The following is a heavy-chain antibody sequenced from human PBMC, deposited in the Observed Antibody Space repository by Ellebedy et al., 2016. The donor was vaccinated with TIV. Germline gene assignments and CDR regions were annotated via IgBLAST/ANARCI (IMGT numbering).Heavy chain of an antibody. CDR3: ASIHPYGSGSYYMTAVGRNYGMDV. J-gene: IGHJ6*02. CDR1: GGSFSGYY. D-gene: IGHD3-10*01. V-gene: IGHV4-34*01. CDR2: INHSGST. Sequence: SETLSLTCAVYGGSFSGYYWSWIRQPPGKGLEWIGEINHSGSTNYNPSLKSRVTISVDTSKNQFSLKLSSVTAADTAVYYCASIHPYGSGSYYMTAVGRNYGMDVWGQGTTVTVSS.